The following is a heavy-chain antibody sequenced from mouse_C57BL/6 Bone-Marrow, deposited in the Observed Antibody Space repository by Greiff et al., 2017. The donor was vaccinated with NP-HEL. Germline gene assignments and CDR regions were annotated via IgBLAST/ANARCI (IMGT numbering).Heavy chain of an antibody. CDR2: INPSSGYT. Sequence: VQLQQSGAELAKPGASVKLSCKASGYTFTSYWMHWVKQRPGQGLEWIGYINPSSGYTKYNQKFKDKATLTADKSSSTAYMQLSSLTYEDSAVYYCARSLYSNYNYFDYWGQGTTLTVSS. D-gene: IGHD2-5*01. V-gene: IGHV1-7*01. CDR1: GYTFTSYW. CDR3: ARSLYSNYNYFDY. J-gene: IGHJ2*01.